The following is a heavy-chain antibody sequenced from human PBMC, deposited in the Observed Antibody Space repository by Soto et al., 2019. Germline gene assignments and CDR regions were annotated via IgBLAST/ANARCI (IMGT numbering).Heavy chain of an antibody. CDR3: ASSIAVAGSHIGMGV. D-gene: IGHD6-19*01. J-gene: IGHJ6*02. V-gene: IGHV1-2*04. Sequence: GASVKVSCKASGYTFTGYYMHWVRQAPGQGLEWMGWINPNSGGTNYAQKFQGWVTMTRDTSISTAYMELSRLRSDDTAVYYCASSIAVAGSHIGMGVWGQGTTVTVSS. CDR1: GYTFTGYY. CDR2: INPNSGGT.